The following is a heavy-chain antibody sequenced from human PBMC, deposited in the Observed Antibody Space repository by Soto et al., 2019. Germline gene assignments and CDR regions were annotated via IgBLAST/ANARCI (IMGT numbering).Heavy chain of an antibody. CDR2: ISYEGSNK. Sequence: GGSLRLSCAASGFTFGRNAMHWVRQAPGKGLEWLAVISYEGSNKYYADSVKGRFTISRDNSKNTLYLQMNSLRAEDRAVYYCARGLEFQMHRNWFDPWGQGTLVTLSS. J-gene: IGHJ5*02. CDR3: ARGLEFQMHRNWFDP. D-gene: IGHD3-3*01. CDR1: GFTFGRNA. V-gene: IGHV3-30-3*01.